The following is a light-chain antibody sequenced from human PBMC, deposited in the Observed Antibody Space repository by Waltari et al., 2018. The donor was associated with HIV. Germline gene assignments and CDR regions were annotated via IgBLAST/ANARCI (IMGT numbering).Light chain of an antibody. Sequence: SYELTQPPSVSVSPGQTASITCSGDKLGDKYVCWYQEKPGQSPVLVIYQDSKRPSGIPERFSGSNAGNTATLTISGTQGMDEADYYCQAWDSSTHVVFGGGTKLTVL. CDR3: QAWDSSTHVV. V-gene: IGLV3-1*01. CDR2: QDS. CDR1: KLGDKY. J-gene: IGLJ2*01.